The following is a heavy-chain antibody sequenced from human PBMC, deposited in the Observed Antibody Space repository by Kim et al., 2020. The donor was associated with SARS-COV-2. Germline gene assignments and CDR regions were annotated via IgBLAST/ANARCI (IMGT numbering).Heavy chain of an antibody. V-gene: IGHV3-7*01. J-gene: IGHJ3*02. Sequence: GGSLRLSCAASGFTFSSYWMSWVRQAPGKGLEWVASIKQDASVISYVDSVRGRFTISRDNAKNSLSLQMDSLRAEDTALYFCARPYRGGSFDIWGQWTMV. CDR3: ARPYRGGSFDI. D-gene: IGHD3-16*01. CDR1: GFTFSSYW. CDR2: IKQDASVI.